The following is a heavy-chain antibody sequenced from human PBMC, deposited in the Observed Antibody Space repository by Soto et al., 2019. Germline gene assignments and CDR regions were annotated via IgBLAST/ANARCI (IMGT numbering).Heavy chain of an antibody. Sequence: ASVKVSCKASGYTFTSYAMHWVRQAPGQRLEWMGWINAGNGNTKYSQKFQGRVTITRDTSASTAYMELSSLRSEDTAVYYCAGEIAVAVTGAFDIWGQGTMVTVSS. CDR1: GYTFTSYA. CDR2: INAGNGNT. J-gene: IGHJ3*02. CDR3: AGEIAVAVTGAFDI. D-gene: IGHD6-19*01. V-gene: IGHV1-3*01.